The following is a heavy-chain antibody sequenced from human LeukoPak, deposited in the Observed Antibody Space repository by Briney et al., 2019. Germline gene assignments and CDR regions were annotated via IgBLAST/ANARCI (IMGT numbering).Heavy chain of an antibody. CDR3: ARVDPYDILTGYYSFIIDY. V-gene: IGHV4-34*01. CDR2: INHSGST. D-gene: IGHD3-9*01. CDR1: GGSFSGYY. Sequence: SETLSLTCAVYGGSFSGYYWSWIRRPPGKGLEWIGEINHSGSTNYNPSLKSRVTISVDTSKNQFSLKLSSVTAADTAVYYCARVDPYDILTGYYSFIIDYWGQGTLVTVSS. J-gene: IGHJ4*02.